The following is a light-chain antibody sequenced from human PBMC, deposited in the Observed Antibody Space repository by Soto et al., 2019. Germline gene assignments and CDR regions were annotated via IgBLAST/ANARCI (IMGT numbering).Light chain of an antibody. Sequence: DIQMTQSPSSLSASVGDRVSITCGASQGISGWLAWYQQRPEKAPKSLIYAASSLQSGVPSRFSSSGSGTEFTLTISSLQPEDFATYYCLQHNVYPRTFGQGTKVDIK. CDR2: AAS. CDR3: LQHNVYPRT. V-gene: IGKV1D-16*01. CDR1: QGISGW. J-gene: IGKJ1*01.